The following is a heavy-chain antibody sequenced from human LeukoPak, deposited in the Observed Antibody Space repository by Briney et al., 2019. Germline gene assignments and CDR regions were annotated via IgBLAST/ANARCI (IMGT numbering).Heavy chain of an antibody. CDR1: GFTFSSYA. D-gene: IGHD3-10*01. J-gene: IGHJ4*02. Sequence: GGSLRLSCAASGFTFSSYAMSWVRQAPGKGLEWVSAISGSGGSTYYADSVKGRFTISRDNSKNTLYLQMNSLRAEDTAVYYCAKGSHYGSGSYYKRGFDYWGQGTLVTVSS. V-gene: IGHV3-23*01. CDR2: ISGSGGST. CDR3: AKGSHYGSGSYYKRGFDY.